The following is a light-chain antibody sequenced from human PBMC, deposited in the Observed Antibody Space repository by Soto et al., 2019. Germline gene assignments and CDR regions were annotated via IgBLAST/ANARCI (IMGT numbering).Light chain of an antibody. J-gene: IGLJ1*01. Sequence: QSALTQPASVSGSPGQSITISCTGTSSDIGHYDYVSWYQQHPGKAPKLMIYDVTKWPSGVPERFSGSKSGNTASLTISGLQAEDEADYFCCSYAGGYIYLFGTGTKVTVL. CDR1: SSDIGHYDY. CDR2: DVT. CDR3: CSYAGGYIYL. V-gene: IGLV2-11*01.